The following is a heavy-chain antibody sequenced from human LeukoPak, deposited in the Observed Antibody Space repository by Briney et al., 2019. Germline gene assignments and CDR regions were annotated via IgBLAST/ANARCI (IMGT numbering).Heavy chain of an antibody. CDR3: AAGPWELDF. D-gene: IGHD1-26*01. CDR1: GVSINTYY. Sequence: SETLSLTCTVSGVSINTYYASWIRQAPGKGLEFIGFIYNGGNANYNPSLKSRATISVDTSNNQFSLRLTSVTAADTAMYYCAAGPWELDFWGQGTLVTVSS. J-gene: IGHJ4*02. CDR2: IYNGGNA. V-gene: IGHV4-4*09.